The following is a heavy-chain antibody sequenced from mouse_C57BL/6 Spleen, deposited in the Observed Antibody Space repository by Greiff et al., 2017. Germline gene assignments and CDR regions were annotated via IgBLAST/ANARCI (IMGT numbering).Heavy chain of an antibody. CDR3: ARLPGVVAMGD. J-gene: IGHJ4*01. Sequence: QVQLKESGAELVKPGASVKLSCKASGFAFSSSWMNWVKQRPGKGLEWIGQIYPGDGDTNYNGKFKGKATLTADKSSSTAYMQLSSLTSEDSAVCFCARLPGVVAMGDRGQGTSVTVAS. V-gene: IGHV1-80*01. CDR1: GFAFSSSW. D-gene: IGHD1-1*01. CDR2: IYPGDGDT.